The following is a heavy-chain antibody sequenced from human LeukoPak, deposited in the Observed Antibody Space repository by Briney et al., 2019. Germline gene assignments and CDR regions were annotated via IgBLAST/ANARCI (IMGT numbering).Heavy chain of an antibody. V-gene: IGHV3-23*01. CDR2: ISGSGTST. D-gene: IGHD3-10*01. CDR1: GFTFRRYA. J-gene: IGHJ4*02. Sequence: GGPLTLSCAVSGFTFRRYAMSWVRQAPGKGLEWLSGISGSGTSTYYADFVKGRFIICRDNPNNTLYTRMYNLRAEDTAVYYCAKSSPFGSGTYYYPFDYGGQGTLVTVSS. CDR3: AKSSPFGSGTYYYPFDY.